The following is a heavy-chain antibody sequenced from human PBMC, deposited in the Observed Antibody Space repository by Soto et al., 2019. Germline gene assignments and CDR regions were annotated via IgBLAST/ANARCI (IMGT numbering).Heavy chain of an antibody. J-gene: IGHJ6*02. CDR1: GFTFSSYA. CDR2: ISGSGGST. V-gene: IGHV3-23*01. CDR3: AKDREGPNTAMGNYYYYGMDV. Sequence: GGSLRLSCAASGFTFSSYAMSWVRQAPGKGLEWVSAISGSGGSTYYADSVKGRFTISRDNSKNTLYLQMNSLRAEDTAVYYCAKDREGPNTAMGNYYYYGMDVWGQGTTVTVSS. D-gene: IGHD5-18*01.